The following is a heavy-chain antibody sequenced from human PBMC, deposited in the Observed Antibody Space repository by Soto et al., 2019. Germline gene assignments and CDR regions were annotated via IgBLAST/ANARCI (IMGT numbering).Heavy chain of an antibody. CDR1: GGTFSSYA. V-gene: IGHV1-69*13. D-gene: IGHD3-3*01. Sequence: EASVKVSCKASGGTFSSYAISWVRQAPGQGLEWMGGIIPIFGTANYAQKFQGRVTITADESTGTAYMELSSLRSEDTAVYYCAAVPVLRFLKWLPAYFDYWGQGTLVTVSS. CDR3: AAVPVLRFLKWLPAYFDY. CDR2: IIPIFGTA. J-gene: IGHJ4*02.